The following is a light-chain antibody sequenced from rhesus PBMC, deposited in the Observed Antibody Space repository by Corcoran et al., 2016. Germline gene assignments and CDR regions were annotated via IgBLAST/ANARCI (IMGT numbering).Light chain of an antibody. J-gene: IGKJ2*01. CDR1: QAISTY. CDR3: LQYNSNPYS. V-gene: IGKV1-43*01. CDR2: AAS. Sequence: DIQMTQSPSSLSASAGDRVTITCRASQAISTYLNWYQHKPGKAPKRLIYAASSLESGVPSRFSGNGSGTEFTLTISNLQPVDFATYYCLQYNSNPYSFGQGTKVEIK.